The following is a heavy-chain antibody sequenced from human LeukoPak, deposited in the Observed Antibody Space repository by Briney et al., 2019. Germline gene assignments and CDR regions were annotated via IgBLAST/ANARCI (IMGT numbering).Heavy chain of an antibody. CDR3: ARTYCSSTSCYFYFDY. V-gene: IGHV4-39*07. CDR1: GGSIRSSIYY. Sequence: SETLSLTCTVSGGSIRSSIYYWGWIRQSPGKGLEWIGSMYYSGSTYHNPSLKSRLTISLDMSKNQFSLKLSSVTAADTAVYYCARTYCSSTSCYFYFDYWGQGTLVTVSS. D-gene: IGHD2-2*01. CDR2: MYYSGST. J-gene: IGHJ4*02.